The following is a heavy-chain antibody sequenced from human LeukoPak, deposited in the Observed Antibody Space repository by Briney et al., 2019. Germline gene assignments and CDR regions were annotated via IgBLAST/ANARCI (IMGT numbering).Heavy chain of an antibody. CDR2: ISYDGSNK. Sequence: GRSLRLSCAASGFTFSSYAMHWVRQAPGKWLEWVAVISYDGSNKYYADSVKGRFTISRDNSKNTLYLQMNSLRAEDTAVYYCARELIVATTRYFDLWGRGTLVTVSS. CDR1: GFTFSSYA. D-gene: IGHD5-12*01. V-gene: IGHV3-30*04. J-gene: IGHJ2*01. CDR3: ARELIVATTRYFDL.